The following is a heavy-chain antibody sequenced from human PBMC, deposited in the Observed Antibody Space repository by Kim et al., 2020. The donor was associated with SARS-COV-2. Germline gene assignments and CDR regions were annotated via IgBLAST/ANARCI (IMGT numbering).Heavy chain of an antibody. CDR3: ASSGGVVVPAAPNPYYYYYMDV. D-gene: IGHD2-2*01. CDR2: INPNSGGT. J-gene: IGHJ6*03. CDR1: GYTFTGYY. Sequence: ASVKVSCKASGYTFTGYYMHWVRQAPGQGLEWMGRINPNSGGTNYAQKFQGRVTMTRDTSISTAYMELSRLRSDDTAVYYCASSGGVVVPAAPNPYYYYYMDVWGKGTTVTVSS. V-gene: IGHV1-2*06.